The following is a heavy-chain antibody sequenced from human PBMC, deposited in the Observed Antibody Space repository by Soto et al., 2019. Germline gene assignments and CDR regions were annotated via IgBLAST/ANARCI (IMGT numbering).Heavy chain of an antibody. V-gene: IGHV3-23*01. J-gene: IGHJ4*02. Sequence: EVQLLESGGGLVQPGGSLRLSCAASGFTFSSYAMSWVRQAPGKGLEWVSAISGSGGSTYYADSVKGRFTISRDNSKKTLYLQINSLIAEDTAVYDCEEERIQLLLLGHFDYWVQGTLITVSS. D-gene: IGHD5-18*01. CDR2: ISGSGGST. CDR3: EEERIQLLLLGHFDY. CDR1: GFTFSSYA.